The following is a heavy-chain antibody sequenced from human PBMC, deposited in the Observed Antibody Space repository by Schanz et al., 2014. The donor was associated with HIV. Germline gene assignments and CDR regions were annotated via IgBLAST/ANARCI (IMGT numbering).Heavy chain of an antibody. CDR1: GFTFSNFA. V-gene: IGHV3-23*04. CDR3: AKPEYDSRGNSQSHFDS. J-gene: IGHJ4*02. CDR2: ISESGGRT. Sequence: VHLVESGGGVVQPGRSLRLSCAASGFTFSNFAMSWVRQAPGKGLEWVSSISESGGRTYYADSVNGRFTISRDNSKNTLYLQMTTLRTEDTAVYYCAKPEYDSRGNSQSHFDSWGQGTLVTVSS. D-gene: IGHD3-22*01.